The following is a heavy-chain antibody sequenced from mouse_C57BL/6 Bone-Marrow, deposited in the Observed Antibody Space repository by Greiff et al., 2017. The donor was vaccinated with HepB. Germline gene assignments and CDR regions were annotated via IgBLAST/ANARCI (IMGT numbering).Heavy chain of an antibody. V-gene: IGHV1-69*01. CDR2: IDPSDSYT. CDR3: ARARFITTVVAPTSFAY. J-gene: IGHJ3*01. CDR1: GYTFTSYW. D-gene: IGHD1-1*01. Sequence: QVQLQQPGAELVMPGASVKLSCKASGYTFTSYWMHWVKQRPGQGLEWIGEIDPSDSYTNYNQKFKGKSTLTVDKSSSTAYMQLSSLTSEDSAVYYCARARFITTVVAPTSFAYWGQGTLVTVSA.